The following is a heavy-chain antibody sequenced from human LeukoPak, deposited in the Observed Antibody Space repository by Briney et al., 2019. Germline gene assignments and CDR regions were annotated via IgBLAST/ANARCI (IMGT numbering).Heavy chain of an antibody. J-gene: IGHJ4*02. CDR3: ARVSPGLWFGELT. CDR2: INHRGTT. Sequence: SETLSLTCAVYGTSFSGHYWTWIRQPPGKGLEWIGEINHRGTTNYDPSLKSRVSISVDRSKNQFSLNLRSVTAADTAVYYCARVSPGLWFGELTWGQGTLVTVSS. V-gene: IGHV4-34*01. D-gene: IGHD3-10*01. CDR1: GTSFSGHY.